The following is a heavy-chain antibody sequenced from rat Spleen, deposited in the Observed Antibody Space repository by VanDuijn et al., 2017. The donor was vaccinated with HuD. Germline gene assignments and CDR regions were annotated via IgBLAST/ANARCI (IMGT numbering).Heavy chain of an antibody. J-gene: IGHJ4*01. CDR2: IWTGGST. CDR1: GFSLTDYS. CDR3: ARSRGGYHYVMDA. Sequence: EVQLKESGPGLVQPSQTLSLTCTVSGFSLTDYSVHWVRQPPGKGLAWMGIIWTGGSTDYNSALNSRLSISRDTSKSQVFLKMNSLQTEDTAMYFCARSRGGYHYVMDAWGQGASVTVSS. D-gene: IGHD1-11*01. V-gene: IGHV2S63*01.